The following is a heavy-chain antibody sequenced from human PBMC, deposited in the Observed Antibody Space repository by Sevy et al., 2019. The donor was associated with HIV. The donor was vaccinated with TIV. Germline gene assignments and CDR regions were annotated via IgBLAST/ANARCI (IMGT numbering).Heavy chain of an antibody. CDR2: INPSGGST. Sequence: ASVKVSCKASGYTFTSYYMHWVRQAPGQGLEWMGIINPSGGSTSYAQKFQGRVTMTRDTSTSTVYMELSSLRSEDTAVYYCARTLKTSAEAGPLGYWGQGTLVTVSS. CDR1: GYTFTSYY. J-gene: IGHJ4*02. CDR3: ARTLKTSAEAGPLGY. V-gene: IGHV1-46*03. D-gene: IGHD6-19*01.